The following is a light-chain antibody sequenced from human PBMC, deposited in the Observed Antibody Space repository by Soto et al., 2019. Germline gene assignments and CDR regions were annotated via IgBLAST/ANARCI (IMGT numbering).Light chain of an antibody. V-gene: IGLV2-14*01. J-gene: IGLJ3*02. CDR2: DVS. CDR3: SSYTSSSTLDWV. CDR1: SSDVGGYNY. Sequence: QSVLTQPASVSGSPGQSITISCTGPSSDVGGYNYVSWYQQHPGKAPKLLIYDVSNRPSGVSTRFSGSKSGNTASLTISGLQAEDEADYYCSSYTSSSTLDWVFGGGTQLTVL.